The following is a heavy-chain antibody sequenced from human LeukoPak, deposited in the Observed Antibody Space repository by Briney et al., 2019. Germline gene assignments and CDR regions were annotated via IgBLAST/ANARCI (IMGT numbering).Heavy chain of an antibody. V-gene: IGHV3-30-3*01. CDR1: GFTFSSYA. Sequence: GRSLRLSCAASGFTFSSYAMHWVRQAPGKGLEWVAVISYDGSNKYYADSVKGRFTISRDNSKNTLYLQMNSLGAEDTAVYYCARDGAVCSSTSCYTYPPDVWGQGTTVTVSS. CDR3: ARDGAVCSSTSCYTYPPDV. CDR2: ISYDGSNK. D-gene: IGHD2-2*02. J-gene: IGHJ6*02.